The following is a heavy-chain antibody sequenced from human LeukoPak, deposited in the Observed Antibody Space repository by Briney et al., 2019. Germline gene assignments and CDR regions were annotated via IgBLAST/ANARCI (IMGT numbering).Heavy chain of an antibody. D-gene: IGHD6-19*01. CDR3: ASGREQWLGLDY. CDR2: IYYSGST. Sequence: SETLSLTCTVSGGSISSYYWSWIRQPPGKGLEWIGYIYYSGSTNYNPSLKSRVTISVDTSKNQFSLKLSSVTAADTAVYYCASGREQWLGLDYWGQGTLVTVSS. J-gene: IGHJ4*02. V-gene: IGHV4-59*01. CDR1: GGSISSYY.